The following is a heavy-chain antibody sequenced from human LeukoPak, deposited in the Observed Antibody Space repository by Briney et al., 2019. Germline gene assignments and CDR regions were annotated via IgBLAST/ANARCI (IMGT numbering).Heavy chain of an antibody. V-gene: IGHV3-30-3*01. CDR1: GFTFSSYA. CDR3: ARDGDFYDFWSDPSIPFDY. Sequence: GGSLRLSCAASGFTFSSYAMHWVRQAPGKGLEWVAVISYDGSNKYYADSVKGRFTISRDNSKNTLYLQMNSLRAEDTAVYYCARDGDFYDFWSDPSIPFDYWGQGTLVTVSS. D-gene: IGHD3-3*01. J-gene: IGHJ4*02. CDR2: ISYDGSNK.